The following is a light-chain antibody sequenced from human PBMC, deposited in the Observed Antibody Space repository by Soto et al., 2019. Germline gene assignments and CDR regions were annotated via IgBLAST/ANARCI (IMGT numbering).Light chain of an antibody. J-gene: IGKJ4*01. V-gene: IGKV3-20*01. CDR2: RAS. Sequence: IVVTQSPGTLSLSLGERATLSCRASQSVSSDYVAWYRQKPGQVPTVLIYRASTRATGIPDRFSGSGSGTDFTLTISRVEPEDFAVYYCQQYGSSPLTFGGGTKVDIK. CDR3: QQYGSSPLT. CDR1: QSVSSDY.